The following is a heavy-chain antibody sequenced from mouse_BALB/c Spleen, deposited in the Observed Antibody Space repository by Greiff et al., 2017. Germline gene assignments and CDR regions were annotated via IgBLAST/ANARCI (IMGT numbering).Heavy chain of an antibody. CDR3: ARDGRGWFAY. CDR1: GFTFSSFG. J-gene: IGHJ3*01. D-gene: IGHD1-1*02. CDR2: ISSGSSTI. V-gene: IGHV5-17*02. Sequence: DVKLVESGGGLVQPGGSRKLSCAASGFTFSSFGMHWVRQAPEKGLEWVAYISSGSSTIYYEDTVKGRFTISRDNPKNTLFLQMTSLRSEDTAMYYCARDGRGWFAYWGQGTLVTVSA.